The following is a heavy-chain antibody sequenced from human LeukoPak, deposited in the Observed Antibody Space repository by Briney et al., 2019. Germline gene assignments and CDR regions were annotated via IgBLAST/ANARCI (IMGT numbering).Heavy chain of an antibody. CDR3: ARTTGITGTTPLDY. V-gene: IGHV1-18*01. D-gene: IGHD1-7*01. Sequence: GAPVKVSCKASGYTFTSYGISWVRQAPGQGLEWMGWISAYNGNTNYAQKLQGRVTMTTDTSTSTAYMELRSLRSDDTAVYYCARTTGITGTTPLDYWGQGILVTVSS. CDR1: GYTFTSYG. CDR2: ISAYNGNT. J-gene: IGHJ4*02.